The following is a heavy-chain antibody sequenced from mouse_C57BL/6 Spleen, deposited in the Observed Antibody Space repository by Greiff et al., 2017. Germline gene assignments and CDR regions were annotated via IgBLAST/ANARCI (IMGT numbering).Heavy chain of an antibody. V-gene: IGHV1-26*01. J-gene: IGHJ2*01. CDR1: GYTFTDYY. CDR2: INPNNGGT. CDR3: ARSIYRASTLDD. Sequence: EVQLQQSGPELVKPGASVKISCKASGYTFTDYYMNWVKQSHGKSLEWIGDINPNNGGTSYNQKFKGKATLTVDKSSSTAYMELRSLTSEDSAVYYCARSIYRASTLDDWGQGTTLTVSS. D-gene: IGHD1-3*01.